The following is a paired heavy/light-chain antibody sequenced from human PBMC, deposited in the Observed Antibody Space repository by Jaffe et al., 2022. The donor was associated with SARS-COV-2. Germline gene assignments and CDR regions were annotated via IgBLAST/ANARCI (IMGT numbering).Heavy chain of an antibody. CDR3: AKPLTPYYYDSGGYYYDLGV. V-gene: IGHV3-23*01. J-gene: IGHJ6*02. CDR1: GFTFSSYA. D-gene: IGHD3-22*01. CDR2: ISGSGGST. Sequence: EVQLLESGGGLVQPGGSLRLSCAASGFTFSSYAMSWVRQAPGKGLEWVSAISGSGGSTYYADSVKGRFTISRDNSKNTLCLQMNSLRAEDTAVYYCAKPLTPYYYDSGGYYYDLGVWGQGTTVTVSS.
Light chain of an antibody. CDR3: GTWDSSLSAGK. CDR2: DNN. Sequence: QSVLTQPPSVSAAPGQKVTISCSGSSSNIGNNYVSWYQQLPGTAPKLLIYDNNKRPSGIPDRFSGSKSGTSATLGITGLQTGDEADYYCGTWDSSLSAGKFGGGTKLTVL. CDR1: SSNIGNNY. V-gene: IGLV1-51*01. J-gene: IGLJ3*02.